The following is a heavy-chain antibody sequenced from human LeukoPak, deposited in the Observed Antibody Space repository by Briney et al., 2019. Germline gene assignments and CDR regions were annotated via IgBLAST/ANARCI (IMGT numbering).Heavy chain of an antibody. Sequence: ASVKVSCKASGYTFTSYGIRWVRQASGQGLEWMGWISAYNGNTNYAQKLQGRVTMTTDTSTSTAYMELRSLRSDDTAVYYCARDYKGGYDFWSGYYADYYFDYWGQGTLVTVSS. CDR1: GYTFTSYG. D-gene: IGHD3-3*01. V-gene: IGHV1-18*01. J-gene: IGHJ4*02. CDR3: ARDYKGGYDFWSGYYADYYFDY. CDR2: ISAYNGNT.